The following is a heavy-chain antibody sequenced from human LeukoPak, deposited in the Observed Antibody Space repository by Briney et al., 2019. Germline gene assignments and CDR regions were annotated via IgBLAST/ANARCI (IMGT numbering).Heavy chain of an antibody. CDR2: ISWNSGNI. CDR1: GFTFDDYA. J-gene: IGHJ6*03. D-gene: IGHD6-6*01. CDR3: AKDRGSSHYYYMDV. V-gene: IGHV3-9*01. Sequence: GRSLRLSCAASGFTFDDYAMHWVRKAQGKGLEWVSGISWNSGNIGYADSVKGRFTISRDNAKNSLYLQVNSLRAEDTALYYCAKDRGSSHYYYMDVWGKGTTVTVSS.